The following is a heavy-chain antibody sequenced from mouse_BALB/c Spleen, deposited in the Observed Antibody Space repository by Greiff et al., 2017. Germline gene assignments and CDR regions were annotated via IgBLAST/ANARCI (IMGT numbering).Heavy chain of an antibody. V-gene: IGHV2-9-2*01. CDR2: IWTGGGT. Sequence: QVQLKESGPGLVAPSQSLSITCTVSGFSLTSYDISWIRQPPGKGLEWLGVIWTGGGTNYNSAFMSRLSISKDNSKSQVFLKMNSLQTDDTAIYYCVRDDYDEEDAMDYWGQGTSVTVSS. J-gene: IGHJ4*01. CDR1: GFSLTSYD. D-gene: IGHD2-4*01. CDR3: VRDDYDEEDAMDY.